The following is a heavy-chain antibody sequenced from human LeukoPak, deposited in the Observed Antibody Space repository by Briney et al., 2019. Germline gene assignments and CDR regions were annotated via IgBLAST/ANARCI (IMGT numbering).Heavy chain of an antibody. Sequence: PGGSLRLSCAASGFTFSSYSMNWVRQAPGKGLECVSPISSNSSYMYYADSVKGRFTISRDNARNSLYLQMNSLRAEDTAVYYCARGMREARYFFDYWGEGTLVTVSS. V-gene: IGHV3-21*01. J-gene: IGHJ4*02. CDR2: ISSNSSYM. CDR1: GFTFSSYS. D-gene: IGHD3-10*01. CDR3: ARGMREARYFFDY.